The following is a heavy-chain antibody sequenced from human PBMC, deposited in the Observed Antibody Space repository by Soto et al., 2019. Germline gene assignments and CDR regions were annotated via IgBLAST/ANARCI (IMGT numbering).Heavy chain of an antibody. D-gene: IGHD3-16*01. CDR1: GFTFSGSA. Sequence: EVQLVESGGGLVQPGGSVIISCAASGFTFSGSAIHWVRQASGKGLEWLGRIKTRSYNYATAYTASLKGRFTISRDDSKNTAYLQMNSLKTEDTAVYFCSRLWAGGDDRDPPPYYLDSWGQGTLVTVSS. CDR3: SRLWAGGDDRDPPPYYLDS. V-gene: IGHV3-73*02. CDR2: IKTRSYNYAT. J-gene: IGHJ4*02.